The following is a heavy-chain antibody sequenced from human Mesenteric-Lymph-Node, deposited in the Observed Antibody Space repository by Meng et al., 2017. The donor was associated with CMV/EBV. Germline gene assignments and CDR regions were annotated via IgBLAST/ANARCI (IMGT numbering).Heavy chain of an antibody. CDR2: ISSGSIYT. Sequence: GESLKISCAASGFPFTNYALTWVRQAPGKGLEWVSGISSGSIYTYYADSVKGRFTISRDNSKNTLFLQMNSLRAEDTAVYYCARTMRYSASPSDYYYYGMDVWGQGTTVTVSS. D-gene: IGHD6-13*01. J-gene: IGHJ6*02. CDR3: ARTMRYSASPSDYYYYGMDV. V-gene: IGHV3-23*01. CDR1: GFPFTNYA.